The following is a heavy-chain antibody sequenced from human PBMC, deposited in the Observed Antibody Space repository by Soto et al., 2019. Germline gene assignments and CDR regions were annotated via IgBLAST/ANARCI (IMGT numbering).Heavy chain of an antibody. V-gene: IGHV1-18*01. CDR3: ASYREQLVLYGMDV. D-gene: IGHD6-13*01. J-gene: IGHJ6*02. CDR2: ISAYNGNT. Sequence: QVQLVQSGAEVKKPGASVKVSCKASGYTFTSYVISWVRQAPGQGLEWMGWISAYNGNTNYAQKSQGRVTMTTDTATSTAYMELRSVRSDDTAVYYCASYREQLVLYGMDVWGQGTTVTVSS. CDR1: GYTFTSYV.